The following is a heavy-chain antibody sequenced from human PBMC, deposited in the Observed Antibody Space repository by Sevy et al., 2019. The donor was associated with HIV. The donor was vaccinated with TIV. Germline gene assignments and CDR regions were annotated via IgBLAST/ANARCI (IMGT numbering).Heavy chain of an antibody. D-gene: IGHD3-22*01. Sequence: SETLSLTCTVSGGSISSGDYYWSWIRQPPGKGLEWIGYIYYSGSTYYNPSLKSRVTISVDTSKNQFSLKLSSVTAADTAVYYCASDFKYYYDSSGRGAFDIWGPGTMVTVSS. J-gene: IGHJ3*02. CDR1: GGSISSGDYY. CDR2: IYYSGST. V-gene: IGHV4-30-4*01. CDR3: ASDFKYYYDSSGRGAFDI.